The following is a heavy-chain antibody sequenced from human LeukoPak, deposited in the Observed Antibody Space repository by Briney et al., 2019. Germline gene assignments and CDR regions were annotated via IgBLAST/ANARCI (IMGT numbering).Heavy chain of an antibody. CDR1: GFSVTSNG. Sequence: GESLKISCVAAGFSVTSNGMHWVRQAPGKGLEWVAVVSSDGSIKYYADSVKGRFTISRDTSKNTVYLQMNSLGAEDTAFYYCARGYSSSWLGYFDYWGQGTLVTVSS. V-gene: IGHV3-30*03. D-gene: IGHD6-13*01. J-gene: IGHJ4*02. CDR3: ARGYSSSWLGYFDY. CDR2: VSSDGSIK.